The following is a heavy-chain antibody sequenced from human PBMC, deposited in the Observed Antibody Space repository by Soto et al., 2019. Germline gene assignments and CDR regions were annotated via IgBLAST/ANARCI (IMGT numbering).Heavy chain of an antibody. J-gene: IGHJ6*02. CDR2: IIPVFGRS. V-gene: IGHV1-69*01. CDR1: GGIFSGYA. CDR3: ASRNSGSAYEEVSHDGLDV. Sequence: VQLVQSGTEVKEPGSSVKVSCKASGGIFSGYAFGWVRQAPGQGLEWMGGIIPVFGRSDYAQKFQGRVTITADESTTTAYLELSGLRSEDTAVYYCASRNSGSAYEEVSHDGLDVWGQGTTVTVSS. D-gene: IGHD3-10*01.